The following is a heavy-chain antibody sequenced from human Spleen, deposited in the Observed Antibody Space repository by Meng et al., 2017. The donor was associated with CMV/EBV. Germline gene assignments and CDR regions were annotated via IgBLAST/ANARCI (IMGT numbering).Heavy chain of an antibody. V-gene: IGHV3-23*01. CDR2: ISGSGGST. J-gene: IGHJ4*02. D-gene: IGHD2-2*01. CDR3: AKDLRAERVVVPAGGIDY. CDR1: GFTFSSYA. Sequence: GESLKISCAASGFTFSSYAMSWVRQAPGKGLEWVSAISGSGGSTYYADSVKGRFTISRDNSKNTLYLQMNSLRAEDTAVYYCAKDLRAERVVVPAGGIDYWGQGTLVTVSS.